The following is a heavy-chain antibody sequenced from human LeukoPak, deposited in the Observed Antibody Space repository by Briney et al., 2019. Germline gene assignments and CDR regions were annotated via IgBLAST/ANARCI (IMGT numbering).Heavy chain of an antibody. Sequence: GGSLRLSCAASGFSSMNAWMIWVRQAPGKGLEWVGRIKSNADGGTPDYAAPARGRFTISRDDSKNTLYLQMNSLKTEDTAVYYCTTFYHEYSPYWGRGTLVTVSS. V-gene: IGHV3-15*01. J-gene: IGHJ4*02. CDR2: IKSNADGGTP. D-gene: IGHD2/OR15-2a*01. CDR1: GFSSMNAW. CDR3: TTFYHEYSPY.